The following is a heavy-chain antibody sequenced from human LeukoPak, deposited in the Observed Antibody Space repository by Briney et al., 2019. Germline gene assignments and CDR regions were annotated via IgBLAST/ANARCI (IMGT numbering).Heavy chain of an antibody. D-gene: IGHD3-22*01. Sequence: GGSLRLSCVASEFVFSNHAMIWVRQAPGKGLEWISSITSSSSSIFYANSVRGRFTISRDNANNALHLQMNSLRAEDTAVYYCARVFWETVNTGYYSDFWGPGTLVTVSS. V-gene: IGHV3-21*01. CDR3: ARVFWETVNTGYYSDF. CDR1: EFVFSNHA. J-gene: IGHJ4*02. CDR2: ITSSSSSI.